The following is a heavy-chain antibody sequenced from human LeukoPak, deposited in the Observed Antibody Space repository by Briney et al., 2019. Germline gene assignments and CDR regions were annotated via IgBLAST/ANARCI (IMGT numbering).Heavy chain of an antibody. Sequence: PSETPSLTCTVSGGSISSDYWSWIRQPPGKGLEWIGYIYNTGSTNYNPSLKSRVTISVDTSKNQFSLKLSSVTAADTAVYYCARDRDMDYYYYGMDVWGQGTTVTVSS. CDR3: ARDRDMDYYYYGMDV. CDR1: GGSISSDY. V-gene: IGHV4-59*01. CDR2: IYNTGST. J-gene: IGHJ6*01.